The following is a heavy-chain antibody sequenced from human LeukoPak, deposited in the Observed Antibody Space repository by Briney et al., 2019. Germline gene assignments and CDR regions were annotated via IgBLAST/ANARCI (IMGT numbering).Heavy chain of an antibody. CDR3: AKDGGSGWRGDFDY. Sequence: GGSLRLSCAASGFTYSSYRMHWARQAPGKGLEWVAVISYDGSNKYYADSVKCRFTISRDNSKNTLYLQMNSLRAEDTAVYYCAKDGGSGWRGDFDYWGQGTLVTVSS. CDR2: ISYDGSNK. V-gene: IGHV3-30*18. J-gene: IGHJ4*02. CDR1: GFTYSSYR. D-gene: IGHD6-19*01.